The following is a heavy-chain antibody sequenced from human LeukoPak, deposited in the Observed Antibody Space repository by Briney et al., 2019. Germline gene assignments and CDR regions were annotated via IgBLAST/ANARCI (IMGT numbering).Heavy chain of an antibody. CDR3: ARDDLYDYVWGSYRAAAFDI. CDR2: IIPIFGTA. V-gene: IGHV1-69*05. Sequence: SVKVSCKASGGTFSIYAISSVRQAPGQGIEWMGRIIPIFGTANYAQKFQGRVTITTDESTSTAYMELSSLRSEDTAVYYCARDDLYDYVWGSYRAAAFDIWGQGTMVTVSS. CDR1: GGTFSIYA. J-gene: IGHJ3*02. D-gene: IGHD3-16*02.